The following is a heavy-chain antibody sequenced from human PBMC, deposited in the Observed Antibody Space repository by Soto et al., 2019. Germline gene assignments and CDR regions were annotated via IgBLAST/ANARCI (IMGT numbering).Heavy chain of an antibody. D-gene: IGHD2-15*01. V-gene: IGHV3-23*01. Sequence: EVQLLESGGGLVQPGGSLRLSCAASGFTFSSYAMSWVRQAPGKGLEWVSAISGSGGRTCYPDSVKGRFPISRDNSKNTRYLQMNILRAEDTAVYYCAKGAGYCSGGSCYPKGRGWIPKDYWGQGTLVTVSS. J-gene: IGHJ4*02. CDR3: AKGAGYCSGGSCYPKGRGWIPKDY. CDR1: GFTFSSYA. CDR2: ISGSGGRT.